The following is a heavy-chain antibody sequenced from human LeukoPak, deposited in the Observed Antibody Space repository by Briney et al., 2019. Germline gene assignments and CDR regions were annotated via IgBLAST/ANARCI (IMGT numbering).Heavy chain of an antibody. D-gene: IGHD3-16*02. V-gene: IGHV4-59*08. CDR1: GGSISSYY. J-gene: IGHJ4*02. Sequence: PSETLSLTCTVSGGSISSYYWSWIRQPPGKGLEWIGYIYYSGSTNYNPSLKSRVTISVDTSKNQFSLKLSSVTAADTAVYYCASYVWGSYRSYYFDYWGQGTLVTVSS. CDR2: IYYSGST. CDR3: ASYVWGSYRSYYFDY.